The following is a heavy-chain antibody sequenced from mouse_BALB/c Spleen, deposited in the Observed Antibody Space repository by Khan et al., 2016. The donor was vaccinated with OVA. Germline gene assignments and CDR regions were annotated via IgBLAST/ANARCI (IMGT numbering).Heavy chain of an antibody. CDR3: AKTARIKY. CDR1: GYSITSGYG. V-gene: IGHV3-1*02. J-gene: IGHJ2*01. D-gene: IGHD1-2*01. Sequence: EVQLQESGPGLVKPSQSLSLTCTVTGYSITSGYGWNWNRQFPGNKLEWIGYISYSGSTNYNPTLTSRISITRDTSKNKFFLQLNSVTHEDNAAYYCAKTARIKYWGQGTTLTVS. CDR2: ISYSGST.